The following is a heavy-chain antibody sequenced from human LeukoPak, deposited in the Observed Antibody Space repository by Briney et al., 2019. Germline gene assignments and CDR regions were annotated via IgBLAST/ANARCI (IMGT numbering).Heavy chain of an antibody. J-gene: IGHJ4*02. V-gene: IGHV4-30-4*08. CDR3: ARVRWSGYYIDTVYYFDY. CDR1: GGSISSGDYY. D-gene: IGHD3-3*01. CDR2: IYYSGST. Sequence: SETLSLTCTVSGGSISSGDYYWSWIRQPPGKGLEWIGYIYYSGSTYYNPSLKSRVTISVDTSKNQLSLKLSSVTAADTAVYYCARVRWSGYYIDTVYYFDYWGQGTLVTVSS.